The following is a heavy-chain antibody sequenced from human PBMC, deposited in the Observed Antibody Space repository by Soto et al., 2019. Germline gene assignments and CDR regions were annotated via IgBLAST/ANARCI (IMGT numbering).Heavy chain of an antibody. CDR1: GFTFSSYA. D-gene: IGHD1-26*01. Sequence: EVQLLESGGGLVQPGGSLRLSCAASGFTFSSYAMSWVRQAPGKGLEWVSAISGSGGSTYYADSVKGRFTISRDNSKNTLYLQMNSLRAEDTAVYYCAKERWELLKTPNDAFDIWGQGTMVTVSS. CDR2: ISGSGGST. V-gene: IGHV3-23*01. J-gene: IGHJ3*02. CDR3: AKERWELLKTPNDAFDI.